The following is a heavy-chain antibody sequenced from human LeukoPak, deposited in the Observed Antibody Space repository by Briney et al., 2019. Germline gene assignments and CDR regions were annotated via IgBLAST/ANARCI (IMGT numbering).Heavy chain of an antibody. J-gene: IGHJ3*02. V-gene: IGHV3-72*01. D-gene: IGHD3-16*01. CDR2: TRDKARSYRT. Sequence: GGSLRLSCAASGVTLSDHHMAWVRQAPGKGLEWVGRTRDKARSYRTEYAASVDGRFTISRDDSKNSVYLQMNSLKIEDTGVYYCARDGGEGDNSAFDIWGQGTAVTVAS. CDR3: ARDGGEGDNSAFDI. CDR1: GVTLSDHH.